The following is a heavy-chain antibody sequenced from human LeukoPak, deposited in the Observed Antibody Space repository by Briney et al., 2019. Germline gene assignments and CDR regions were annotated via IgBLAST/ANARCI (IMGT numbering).Heavy chain of an antibody. J-gene: IGHJ4*02. Sequence: KSSETLSLTCTVSGGSISSYYWSWIRQPAGKGLEWIGRIYTSGSTNYNPSLKSRVTMSVDTSKNQFTLKLSSVTAADTAVYYCARLDHNYYDSSGYEYWGQGTLVTVSS. V-gene: IGHV4-4*07. CDR2: IYTSGST. D-gene: IGHD3-22*01. CDR1: GGSISSYY. CDR3: ARLDHNYYDSSGYEY.